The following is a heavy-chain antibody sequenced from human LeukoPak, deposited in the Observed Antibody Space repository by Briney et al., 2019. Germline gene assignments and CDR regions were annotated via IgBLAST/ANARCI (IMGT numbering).Heavy chain of an antibody. CDR1: GFTFDDYG. V-gene: IGHV3-20*04. Sequence: GGSLRLSCAASGFTFDDYGMSWVRQAPGKGLEWVSGINWNGGSTGYADSVKGRFTISRDNAKNSLYLQMNSLRAEDTAVYYCATAYYYGSGSYYSVGISPYDYWGQGTLVTVSS. J-gene: IGHJ4*02. CDR2: INWNGGST. CDR3: ATAYYYGSGSYYSVGISPYDY. D-gene: IGHD3-10*01.